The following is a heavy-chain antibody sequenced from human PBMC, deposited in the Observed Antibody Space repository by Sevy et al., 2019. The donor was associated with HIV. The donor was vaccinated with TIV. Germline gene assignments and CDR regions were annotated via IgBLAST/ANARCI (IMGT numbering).Heavy chain of an antibody. V-gene: IGHV4-31*03. CDR3: ARDGDLDSIGMDV. CDR2: IYYSGST. CDR1: GGSISSGGYY. D-gene: IGHD2-21*01. J-gene: IGHJ6*02. Sequence: SETLSLTCTVSGGSISSGGYYWSWIRQHPGKGLEWIGYIYYSGSTYYNPSLKSRVTISVDTSKNQFSLKLSSVTAADTAVYYWARDGDLDSIGMDVWGQGTTVTVSS.